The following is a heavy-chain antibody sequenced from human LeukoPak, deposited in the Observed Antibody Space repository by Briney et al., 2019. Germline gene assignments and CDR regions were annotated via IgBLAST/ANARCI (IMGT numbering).Heavy chain of an antibody. D-gene: IGHD5-24*01. CDR1: GGSISSYY. Sequence: PSETLSLTCTVSGGSISSYYWSWIRQPAGKGLEWIGRIYTSGSTNYNPSLKSRVTMSVDTSKNQFSLKLSSVTAADTAVYYCARGGNGLRWLQFMSYFDYWGQGTLVTVSS. CDR3: ARGGNGLRWLQFMSYFDY. J-gene: IGHJ4*02. V-gene: IGHV4-4*07. CDR2: IYTSGST.